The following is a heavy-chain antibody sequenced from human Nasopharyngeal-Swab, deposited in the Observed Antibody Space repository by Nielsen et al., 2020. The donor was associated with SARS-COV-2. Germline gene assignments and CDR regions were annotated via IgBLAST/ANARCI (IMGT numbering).Heavy chain of an antibody. V-gene: IGHV3-23*01. CDR1: GFTFSNYV. Sequence: GGSLRLSCAASGFTFSNYVMNWVRQAPGKGLEWVSATTNSGGSTYYADSVKGRFTISRDNSKNTLFLQMNSLRAEDTAVYYCAKDKAYSTFDYWGQGTLVTVSS. CDR2: TTNSGGST. D-gene: IGHD4-11*01. CDR3: AKDKAYSTFDY. J-gene: IGHJ4*02.